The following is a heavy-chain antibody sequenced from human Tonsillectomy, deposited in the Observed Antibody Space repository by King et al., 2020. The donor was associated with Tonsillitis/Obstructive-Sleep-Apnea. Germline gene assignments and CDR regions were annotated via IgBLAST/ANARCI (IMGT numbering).Heavy chain of an antibody. CDR2: IYYSGTT. J-gene: IGHJ6*03. D-gene: IGHD2-2*01. CDR3: ARHEGAVHYQLLSYYYYYYMDV. V-gene: IGHV4-59*08. Sequence: VQLQESGPGLVKPSETLSLTCTVSGGSISSYYWSWLRQPPGKGLEWIGYIYYSGTTNYNPSLKSRVTISVDTSKNQFSLKLRSVTAADTAVYYCARHEGAVHYQLLSYYYYYYMDVWGKGTTVTVSS. CDR1: GGSISSYY.